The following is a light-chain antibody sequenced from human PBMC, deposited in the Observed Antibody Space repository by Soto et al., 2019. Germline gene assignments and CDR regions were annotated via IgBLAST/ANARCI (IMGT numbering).Light chain of an antibody. J-gene: IGKJ2*01. Sequence: DIQMTQSPSTLSAYVGERVTITCRASQSISPWLAWYQKKPGKAPNLLIYRASNWQTGVPSRFSCSGSGTEFILTINSLQPDDFATYYCEQYRSRPYTFGQGTKLEIE. V-gene: IGKV1-5*03. CDR2: RAS. CDR1: QSISPW. CDR3: EQYRSRPYT.